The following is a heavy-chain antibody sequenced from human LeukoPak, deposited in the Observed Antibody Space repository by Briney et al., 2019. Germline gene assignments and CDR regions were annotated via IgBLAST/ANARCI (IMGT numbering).Heavy chain of an antibody. CDR1: GFTFSSYA. CDR2: ISYDGSNK. D-gene: IGHD4-17*01. CDR3: ARGPHYEYYYYYGMDF. V-gene: IGHV3-30-3*01. J-gene: IGHJ6*02. Sequence: GGSLRLSCAASGFTFSSYAMHWVRQAPGKGLEWVAVISYDGSNKYYADSVKGRFTTSRDNAKNSLYLQMNSLRAEDTAVYYCARGPHYEYYYYYGMDFWGQGTTVTVSS.